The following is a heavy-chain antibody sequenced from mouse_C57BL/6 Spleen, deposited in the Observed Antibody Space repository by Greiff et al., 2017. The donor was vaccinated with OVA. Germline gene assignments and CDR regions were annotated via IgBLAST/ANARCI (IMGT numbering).Heavy chain of an antibody. CDR3: ARSSYYSNLYYAMDY. CDR2: IDPSDSYT. Sequence: QVQLKQPGAELVMPGASVKLSCKASGYTFTSYWMHWVKQRPGQGLEWIGEIDPSDSYTNYNQKFKGKSTLTVDKSSSTAYMQLSSLTSEDSAVYYCARSSYYSNLYYAMDYWGQGTSVTVSS. J-gene: IGHJ4*01. V-gene: IGHV1-69*01. D-gene: IGHD2-5*01. CDR1: GYTFTSYW.